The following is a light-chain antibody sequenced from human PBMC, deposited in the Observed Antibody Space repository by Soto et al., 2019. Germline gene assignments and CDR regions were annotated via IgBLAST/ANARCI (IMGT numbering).Light chain of an antibody. CDR3: AAWDDSLNGPLV. CDR1: SSNIGNNS. CDR2: YDD. V-gene: IGLV1-36*01. Sequence: QSVLTQPPSVSESPMQTVTISCSGSSSNIGNNSVNWYQQLQGQAPKHLIYYDDLLPSGVSDRFSGSKSGTSASLAISGLQSEDEDDYDCAAWDDSLNGPLVFGGGTKLTVL. J-gene: IGLJ3*02.